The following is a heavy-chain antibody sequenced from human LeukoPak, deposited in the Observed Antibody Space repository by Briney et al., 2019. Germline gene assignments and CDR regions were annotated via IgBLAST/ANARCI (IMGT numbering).Heavy chain of an antibody. D-gene: IGHD5-24*01. CDR2: INPNSGGT. V-gene: IGHV1-2*02. CDR1: GYTFTGYY. CDR3: ARPIDYYYYGMDV. J-gene: IGHJ6*02. Sequence: ASVKVSCKASGYTFTGYYMHWVRQAPGQGLEWMGWINPNSGGTNYAQKFQGRVTMTRETSISTAYMELNRLRSDDTAVYYCARPIDYYYYGMDVWGQGTTVTVSS.